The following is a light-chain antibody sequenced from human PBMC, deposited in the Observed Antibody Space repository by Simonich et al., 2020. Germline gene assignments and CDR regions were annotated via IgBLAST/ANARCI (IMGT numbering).Light chain of an antibody. Sequence: SYELTQPPSVSVSPGRTARITCSGDALTKKYAYWYQQKSGQAPVLVSYEDSKRPSGIPERFSGASSGTMATLTISGAQVEDEADYYCYSTDSSGNHRGVFGGGTKLTVL. CDR1: ALTKKY. V-gene: IGLV3-10*01. J-gene: IGLJ3*02. CDR2: EDS. CDR3: YSTDSSGNHRGV.